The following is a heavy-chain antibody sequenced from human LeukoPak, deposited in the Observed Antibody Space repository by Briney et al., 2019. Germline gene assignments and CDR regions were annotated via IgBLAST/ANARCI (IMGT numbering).Heavy chain of an antibody. CDR3: ASGPPFLKYFEY. J-gene: IGHJ4*02. Sequence: PGGSLRLSCAASGFTFSTYVMNWFRQAPGKGLEWVSTISVGAEYISYADSVKGRFTISRDDSNNALYLQMHGLRAEDTALYYCASGPPFLKYFEYWGQGTLVTVSS. CDR1: GFTFSTYV. V-gene: IGHV3-23*01. D-gene: IGHD3-3*01. CDR2: ISVGAEYI.